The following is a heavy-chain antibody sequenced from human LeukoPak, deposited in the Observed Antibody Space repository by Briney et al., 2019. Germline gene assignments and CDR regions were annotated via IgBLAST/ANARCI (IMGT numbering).Heavy chain of an antibody. V-gene: IGHV4-38-2*02. CDR1: GFSITSGYY. J-gene: IGHJ4*02. D-gene: IGHD2-2*01. CDR2: IYHSGTT. CDR3: ARRKQLARGSTSFDY. Sequence: SETLSLTCNVSGFSITSGYYWGWIRQPPGKGLEWIGSIYHSGTTHFNPSFKSRVTISVDTSKNQFSLKLSSVTAADTAVYYCARRKQLARGSTSFDYWGQGTLVTVSS.